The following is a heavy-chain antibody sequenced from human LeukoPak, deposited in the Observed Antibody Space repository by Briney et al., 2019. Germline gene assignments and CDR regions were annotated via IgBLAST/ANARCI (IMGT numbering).Heavy chain of an antibody. J-gene: IGHJ4*02. D-gene: IGHD3-9*01. CDR3: ASGLLSNWYFDY. CDR2: ISGSGDNT. V-gene: IGHV3-23*01. Sequence: GGTLRLSCAASGFTFSNYGLSWVRQTPGKGRGWVSAISGSGDNTSYADSVKGRLTISRDYSHNTLFLQLTSMRAEDTAVYYCASGLLSNWYFDYWGQGTLVTVSS. CDR1: GFTFSNYG.